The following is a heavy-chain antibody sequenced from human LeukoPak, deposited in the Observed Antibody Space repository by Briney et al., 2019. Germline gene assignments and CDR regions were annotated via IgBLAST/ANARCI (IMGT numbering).Heavy chain of an antibody. J-gene: IGHJ5*02. Sequence: PSETLSLTCTVSGGSISSSSYFWGWIRQPPGKGLEWIGRVYYSGSTYYNPSLKSRVTISVDTSKNQFSLKLSSVTAADTAVYYCARDYYDSSGFGNWFDPWGQGTLVTVSS. V-gene: IGHV4-39*07. CDR2: VYYSGST. D-gene: IGHD3-22*01. CDR1: GGSISSSSYF. CDR3: ARDYYDSSGFGNWFDP.